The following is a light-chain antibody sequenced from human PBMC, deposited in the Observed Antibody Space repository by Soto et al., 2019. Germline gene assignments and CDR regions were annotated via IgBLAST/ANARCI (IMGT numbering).Light chain of an antibody. J-gene: IGKJ1*01. V-gene: IGKV1-5*01. CDR1: QSIGNW. Sequence: DIQVTQSPSTLSASVGDRVTITCRASQSIGNWMAWYQQKSGKVPKLLIYDASSLESGVPSRFSGSGSGTEFPLTISSLQPDDFATYYCQQYNSYSWTFGQGTKVEIK. CDR2: DAS. CDR3: QQYNSYSWT.